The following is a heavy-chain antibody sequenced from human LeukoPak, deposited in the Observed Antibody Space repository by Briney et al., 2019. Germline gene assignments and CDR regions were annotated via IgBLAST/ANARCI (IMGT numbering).Heavy chain of an antibody. CDR2: ISGSGGST. CDR3: AKDGVLYYYDSSDYDYEYYYYYMDV. V-gene: IGHV3-23*01. J-gene: IGHJ6*03. Sequence: PGGSLRLSCAAYGFTFSSYAMSWVRQAPGKGLEWVSGISGSGGSTYYADSVKGRFTISRDNSKNTLYLQMNSLRAEDTAVYYCAKDGVLYYYDSSDYDYEYYYYYMDVWGKGTTVTVSS. CDR1: GFTFSSYA. D-gene: IGHD3-22*01.